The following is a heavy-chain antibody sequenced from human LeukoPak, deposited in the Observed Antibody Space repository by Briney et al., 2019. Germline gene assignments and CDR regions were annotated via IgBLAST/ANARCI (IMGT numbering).Heavy chain of an antibody. CDR3: ARGPHCSSTSCYSEYFHH. CDR2: IYYSGST. Sequence: PSETLSLTCTVSGGSISRSSYYWGWIRQPPGKGLEWIGSIYYSGSTYYNPSLKSRVTISVDTSRNQFSLKLSSVTAADTAVYYCARGPHCSSTSCYSEYFHHWGQGTLVTVSS. CDR1: GGSISRSSYY. V-gene: IGHV4-39*07. D-gene: IGHD2-2*01. J-gene: IGHJ1*01.